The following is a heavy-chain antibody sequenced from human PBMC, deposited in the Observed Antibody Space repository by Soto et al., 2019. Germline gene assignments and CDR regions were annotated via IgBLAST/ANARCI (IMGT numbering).Heavy chain of an antibody. CDR2: ITNSGGST. Sequence: LSCVASGFAFNSYAMTWVRQAPGKGLEWVSTITNSGGSTYYADSVKGRFTISRDNSKNTLYMQMTTLTAEDTAIYYCTKEHDYGYYGWFDPWGQGNLVTVSS. J-gene: IGHJ5*02. V-gene: IGHV3-23*01. CDR1: GFAFNSYA. CDR3: TKEHDYGYYGWFDP. D-gene: IGHD4-17*01.